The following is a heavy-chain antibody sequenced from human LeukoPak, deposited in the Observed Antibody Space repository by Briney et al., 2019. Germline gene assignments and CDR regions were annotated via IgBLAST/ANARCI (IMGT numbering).Heavy chain of an antibody. V-gene: IGHV3-33*06. CDR3: PKPPDGYNPGAFAY. D-gene: IGHD5-24*01. J-gene: IGHJ4*02. CDR2: VWYDGTNK. Sequence: PGRSLRLSWAASGFTFSSYGMHWGRQAPGKGLEWVAFVWYDGTNKYYEGSAKARFTTTRDDSQSTLYLQINSLRVEDTAVYYCPKPPDGYNPGAFAYWGQGTLVTVSS. CDR1: GFTFSSYG.